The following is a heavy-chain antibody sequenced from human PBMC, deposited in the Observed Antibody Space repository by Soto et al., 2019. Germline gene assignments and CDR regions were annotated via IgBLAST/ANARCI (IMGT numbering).Heavy chain of an antibody. V-gene: IGHV3-23*01. D-gene: IGHD5-12*01. CDR1: GYTHTFNTYA. CDR3: AKVKRGIVPTSGGGFVS. CDR2: ISPTGGST. J-gene: IGHJ4*02. Sequence: EVQLLESGGGLVQPGGSLRLSCAGSGYTHTFNTYAMSWVRQAPGKGLEWVAGISPTGGSTYYADSVKGRFTISRDNSKDTLFLQMIGLRVEDAAVYFCAKVKRGIVPTSGGGFVSWGRGTLVTVSS.